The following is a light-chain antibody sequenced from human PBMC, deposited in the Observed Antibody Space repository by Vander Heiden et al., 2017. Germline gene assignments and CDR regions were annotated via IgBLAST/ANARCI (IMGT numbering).Light chain of an antibody. CDR3: QQSYSTLSCT. CDR1: QSISSY. V-gene: IGKV1-39*01. CDR2: AAS. J-gene: IGKJ2*02. Sequence: IQMTQSPSSLSASVGDRVTITCRASQSISSYLNWYQQKPGKAPKLLIYAASSLQSGVPSRFSGSGSGTDFTLTISSLQPEDFATYYCQQSYSTLSCTFGQGTKLEIK.